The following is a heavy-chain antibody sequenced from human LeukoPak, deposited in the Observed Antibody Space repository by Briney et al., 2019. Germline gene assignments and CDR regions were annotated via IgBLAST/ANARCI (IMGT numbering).Heavy chain of an antibody. CDR2: ISGSGGIT. CDR1: GFTFSSYG. CDR3: AKDPHCTSTSCYDYFDY. D-gene: IGHD2-2*01. Sequence: GGSLRLSCAASGFTFSSYGMHWVRQAPGKGLEWVSSISGSGGITYYADSVKGQFTISRDNSKNTLYLQMNSLRAEDTAVYYCAKDPHCTSTSCYDYFDYWGQGTLVTVSS. V-gene: IGHV3-23*01. J-gene: IGHJ4*02.